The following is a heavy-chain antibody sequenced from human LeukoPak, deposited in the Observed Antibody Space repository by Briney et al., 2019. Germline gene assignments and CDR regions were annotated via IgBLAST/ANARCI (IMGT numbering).Heavy chain of an antibody. CDR1: GGSISGYY. CDR3: ARGARRGIFYMDV. CDR2: IYYSGST. V-gene: IGHV4-59*01. Sequence: SETLSLTCTVSGGSISGYYWSWIRRPPGKKLKGIGYIYYSGSTNYNPSLKSRVTISVDTSNNQFSLKLSSVTAADTAVYYCARGARRGIFYMDVWGRGTTVTVSS. D-gene: IGHD3-3*02. J-gene: IGHJ6*03.